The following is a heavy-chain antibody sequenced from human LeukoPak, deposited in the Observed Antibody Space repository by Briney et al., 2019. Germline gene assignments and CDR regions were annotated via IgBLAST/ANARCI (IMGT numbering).Heavy chain of an antibody. CDR2: INPSGGST. CDR3: AREMGPSYATAMVKNWFDP. CDR1: GYTFTSYY. J-gene: IGHJ5*02. V-gene: IGHV1-46*01. Sequence: ASVKVSCKASGYTFTSYYMRWVRQAPGQGLEWMGIINPSGGSTSYAQKFQGRVTMTRDTSTSTVYMELSSLRSEDTAVYYCAREMGPSYATAMVKNWFDPWGQGTLVTASS. D-gene: IGHD5-18*01.